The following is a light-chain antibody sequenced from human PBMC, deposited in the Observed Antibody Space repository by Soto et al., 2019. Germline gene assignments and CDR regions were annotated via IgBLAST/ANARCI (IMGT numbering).Light chain of an antibody. V-gene: IGKV3-11*01. CDR2: DAS. CDR1: QSVSSY. CDR3: QHRRNWVLT. J-gene: IGKJ4*01. Sequence: EIVLTQSPATLSLSPRERATLSCRASQSVSSYLAWYQQKPGQAPRLLIYDASNRATGIPARFSGSWSGTDFTVTIISLEPEDCAVYYCQHRRNWVLTFGGGTKVEIK.